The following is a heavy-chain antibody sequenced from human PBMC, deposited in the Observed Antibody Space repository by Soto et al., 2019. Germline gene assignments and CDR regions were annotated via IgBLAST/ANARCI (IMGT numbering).Heavy chain of an antibody. Sequence: PSETLSLTCTVSGGSISSSSYYWGWIRQPPGKGLEWIGSIYYSGSTYYNPSLKSRVTISVDTSKNQFSLKLSSVTAADTAVYYCARQGRGIVATIAQIDYWGQGTLVTVSS. J-gene: IGHJ4*02. V-gene: IGHV4-39*01. CDR3: ARQGRGIVATIAQIDY. CDR1: GGSISSSSYY. D-gene: IGHD5-12*01. CDR2: IYYSGST.